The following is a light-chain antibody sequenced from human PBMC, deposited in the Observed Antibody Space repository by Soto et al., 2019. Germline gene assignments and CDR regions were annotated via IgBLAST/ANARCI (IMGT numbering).Light chain of an antibody. Sequence: QSVLTQPASVSGSPGQSITISCIGTSTDVGSYNLVSWYQQHPGKAPKLMIYEVTKPSGVSDRFSGSKSGNTASLTISRLRDEDEADYYCSSYAGSSTLIFGGGTKLTVL. CDR1: STDVGSYNL. CDR3: SSYAGSSTLI. J-gene: IGLJ2*01. CDR2: EVT. V-gene: IGLV2-23*02.